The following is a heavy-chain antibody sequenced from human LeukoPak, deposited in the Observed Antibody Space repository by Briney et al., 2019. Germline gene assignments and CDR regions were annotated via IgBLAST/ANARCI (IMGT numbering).Heavy chain of an antibody. J-gene: IGHJ3*02. D-gene: IGHD5-24*01. CDR3: ARDGYNLDDAFDI. V-gene: IGHV4-59*01. CDR2: IYYSGST. Sequence: SETLSLTCTVSSGSISSYYWSWIRQPPGKGLEWIGYIYYSGSTNYNPSLKSRVTISVDTSKNQFSLKLSSVTAADTAVYYCARDGYNLDDAFDIWGQGTMVTVSS. CDR1: SGSISSYY.